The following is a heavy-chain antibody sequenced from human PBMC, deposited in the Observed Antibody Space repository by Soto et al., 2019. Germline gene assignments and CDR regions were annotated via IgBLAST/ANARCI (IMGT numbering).Heavy chain of an antibody. CDR2: INPNSGGT. CDR3: ARERHYYYYYGMDV. Sequence: ASVKVSCKASGYTFTGYYMHWVRQAPGQGLEWMGWINPNSGGTNYAQKFQGWVTMTRDASISTAYMELSRLRSDDTAVYYCARERHYYYYYGMDVWGQGTTVTVS. V-gene: IGHV1-2*04. J-gene: IGHJ6*02. CDR1: GYTFTGYY.